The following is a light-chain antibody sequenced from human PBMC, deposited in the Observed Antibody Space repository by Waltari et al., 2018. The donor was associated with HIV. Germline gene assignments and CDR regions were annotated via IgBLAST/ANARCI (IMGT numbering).Light chain of an antibody. Sequence: QSALTQPASASGSPGKSITISSNATTTDLGGYNYASWYQRHPDKAPKLIIFGVSNRPSGISSRFSGSKSGNTASLTISGLQAEDEADYYCCSYTKLTTHYVLFGGGTKLTVL. CDR3: CSYTKLTTHYVL. V-gene: IGLV2-14*03. CDR2: GVS. CDR1: TTDLGGYNY. J-gene: IGLJ2*01.